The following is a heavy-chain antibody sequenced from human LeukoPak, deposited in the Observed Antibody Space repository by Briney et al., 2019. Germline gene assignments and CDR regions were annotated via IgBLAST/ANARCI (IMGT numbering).Heavy chain of an antibody. D-gene: IGHD6-19*01. CDR3: AKENWSYSSGWGQHYDY. J-gene: IGHJ4*02. Sequence: GGSLRLSCAASGFTFSSYGMHWVRQAPGKGLEWVAVIWYDGSNKYYADSVKGRFTISRDNSKNTLYLQMNSLRAEDTAVYYCAKENWSYSSGWGQHYDYWGQGTLVTVSS. CDR2: IWYDGSNK. V-gene: IGHV3-33*06. CDR1: GFTFSSYG.